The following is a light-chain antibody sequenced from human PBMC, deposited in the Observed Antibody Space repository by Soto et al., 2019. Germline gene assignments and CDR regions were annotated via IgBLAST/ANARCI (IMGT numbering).Light chain of an antibody. Sequence: PWEIATLPCRASQSLSSCDLACYQQIPGQARGLLIYGASSRATGIPDGFSGSGSGTDFNLTVSRLAPEDFAVCYCHQYGTSPRTFGQGTKVDIK. J-gene: IGKJ1*01. CDR3: HQYGTSPRT. V-gene: IGKV3-20*01. CDR1: QSLSSCD. CDR2: GAS.